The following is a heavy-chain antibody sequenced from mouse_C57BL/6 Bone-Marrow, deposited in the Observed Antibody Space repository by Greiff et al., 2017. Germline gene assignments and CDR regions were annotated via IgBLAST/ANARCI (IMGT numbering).Heavy chain of an antibody. D-gene: IGHD3-3*01. V-gene: IGHV1-69*01. CDR2: IDPSDSYT. CDR3: ASEGPDCWYFDV. J-gene: IGHJ1*03. Sequence: QVQLQQPGAELVMPGASVKLSCKASGYTFTSYWMHWVKQRPGQGLEWIGEIDPSDSYTNYNQKFKGKSTLTVDKSSSTAYMQLSSLTSEDSEVYYCASEGPDCWYFDVWGTGTTVTVSS. CDR1: GYTFTSYW.